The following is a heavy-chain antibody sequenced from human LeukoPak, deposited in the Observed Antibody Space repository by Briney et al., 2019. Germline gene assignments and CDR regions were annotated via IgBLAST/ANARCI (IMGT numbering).Heavy chain of an antibody. CDR3: ARDVHGDYGSGWFDP. CDR1: GGTFNNSA. V-gene: IGHV1-69*05. CDR2: IMPLFGTA. D-gene: IGHD4-17*01. J-gene: IGHJ5*02. Sequence: ASVKVSCKTSGGTFNNSAISWVRQAPGQGLEWLGGIMPLFGTAGYAQKFQGRVTITKDESTRTVYLELTSLTSDDTAVYYCARDVHGDYGSGWFDPWGQGTHVSVPS.